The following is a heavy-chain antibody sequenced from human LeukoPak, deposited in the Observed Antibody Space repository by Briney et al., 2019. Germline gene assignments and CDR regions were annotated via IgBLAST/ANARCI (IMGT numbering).Heavy chain of an antibody. CDR1: GASFSGDY. J-gene: IGHJ4*02. CDR3: ARDVAAAGSTS. CDR2: INHSGST. Sequence: PSETLSLTCAVSGASFSGDYWSWLRQPPGKGLEWIGEINHSGSTNYNPSLKSRVTISVDTSKNQFSLKLSSVTAADTAVYYCARDVAAAGSTSWGQGTLVTVSS. D-gene: IGHD6-13*01. V-gene: IGHV4-34*01.